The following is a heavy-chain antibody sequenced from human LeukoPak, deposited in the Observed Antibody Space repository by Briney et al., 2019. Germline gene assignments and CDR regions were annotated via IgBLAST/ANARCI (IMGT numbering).Heavy chain of an antibody. J-gene: IGHJ4*02. Sequence: ASVKVSCKASGYTFTGCYMHWVRQAPGQGLEWMGRINPNSGGTNYAQKFQGRVTMTRDTSTSTVYMELSSLRSEDTAVYYCARDLPVVVTAMDDYWGQGTLVTVSS. V-gene: IGHV1-2*06. CDR3: ARDLPVVVTAMDDY. CDR2: INPNSGGT. D-gene: IGHD2-21*02. CDR1: GYTFTGCY.